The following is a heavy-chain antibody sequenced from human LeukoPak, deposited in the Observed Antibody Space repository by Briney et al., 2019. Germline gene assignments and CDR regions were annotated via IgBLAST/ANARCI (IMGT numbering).Heavy chain of an antibody. V-gene: IGHV3-30-3*01. D-gene: IGHD3-3*01. Sequence: PGRSLRLSCAASGFTFSSYAMHWVRQAPGKGLEWVAVISYDGSNKYYADSVKGRFTISRDNSKNTLYLQMNSLRAEDTAVYYCARDGLRFLERSDYYYMDVWGKGTTVTVSS. CDR2: ISYDGSNK. CDR1: GFTFSSYA. J-gene: IGHJ6*03. CDR3: ARDGLRFLERSDYYYMDV.